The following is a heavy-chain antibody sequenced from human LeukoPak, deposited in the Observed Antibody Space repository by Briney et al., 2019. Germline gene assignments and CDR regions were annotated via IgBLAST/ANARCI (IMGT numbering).Heavy chain of an antibody. Sequence: GRSLRLSCAASGFTFDDYAMHWVRQAPGKGLEWVSGISWNSGNIGYANSVKGRFTISRDNAKNSLYLQMNSLRAEDTAVYYCARGGYYDILTGYYFDYWGQGTLVTVSS. V-gene: IGHV3-9*01. CDR3: ARGGYYDILTGYYFDY. J-gene: IGHJ4*02. CDR1: GFTFDDYA. D-gene: IGHD3-9*01. CDR2: ISWNSGNI.